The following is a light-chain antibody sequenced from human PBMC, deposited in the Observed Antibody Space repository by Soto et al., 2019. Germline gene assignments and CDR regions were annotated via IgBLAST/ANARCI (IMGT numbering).Light chain of an antibody. CDR1: QSVSNN. CDR2: GAS. V-gene: IGKV3-15*01. CDR3: QQRSNWPIT. J-gene: IGKJ5*01. Sequence: EIVMTQSPATLSGSPGERATLSCRASQSVSNNLAWYQQKPGQAPRLVIHGASTRATGIPARFSGSGSGTEFTLTISSLQSEDFAVYYCQQRSNWPITFGQGTRLEIK.